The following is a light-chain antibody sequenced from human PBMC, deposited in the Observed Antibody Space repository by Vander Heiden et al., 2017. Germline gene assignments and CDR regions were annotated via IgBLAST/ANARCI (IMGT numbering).Light chain of an antibody. CDR2: GAS. CDR3: QQRSSWPRT. Sequence: EIVLTQSPATLSLSPGERATLSYRASQGVSSYLAWYQHRPGQAPRLLIYGASKRATGIPARFSGSGSGTDFTLTISSLEPEDFAVYYCQQRSSWPRTFGQGTKVEI. J-gene: IGKJ1*01. CDR1: QGVSSY. V-gene: IGKV3-11*01.